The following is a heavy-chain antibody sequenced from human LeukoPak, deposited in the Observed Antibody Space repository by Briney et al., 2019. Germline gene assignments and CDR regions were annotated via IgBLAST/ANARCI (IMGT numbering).Heavy chain of an antibody. CDR2: INHSGST. J-gene: IGHJ3*02. V-gene: IGHV4-34*01. CDR1: GGYFSGYY. CDR3: ASGQPSDAFDI. D-gene: IGHD6-13*01. Sequence: SETLSVTCAVYGGYFSGYYWSWIHQPPGKGLEWIGEINHSGSTNYNPSLNSRVTISVDTSKNQFSLKLSSVTAADTAVYYCASGQPSDAFDIWGQGTMVTVSS.